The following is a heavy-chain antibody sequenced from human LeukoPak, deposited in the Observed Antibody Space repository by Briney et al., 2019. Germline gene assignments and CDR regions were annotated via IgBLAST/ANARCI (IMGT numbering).Heavy chain of an antibody. CDR2: INPNSGGT. CDR3: ARDYDILTGYYTLYV. V-gene: IGHV1-2*02. Sequence: ASVKVSCTASGYTFTGYYMHWVRQAPGQGLEWMGWINPNSGGTNYAQKFQGRVTMTRDTSISTAYMELSRLRSDDTAVYYCARDYDILTGYYTLYVWGQGTLVTVSS. D-gene: IGHD3-9*01. J-gene: IGHJ4*02. CDR1: GYTFTGYY.